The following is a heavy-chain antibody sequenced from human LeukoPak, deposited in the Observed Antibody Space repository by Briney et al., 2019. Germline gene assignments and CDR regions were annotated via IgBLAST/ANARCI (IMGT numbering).Heavy chain of an antibody. V-gene: IGHV3-21*01. CDR2: IWSDSAEI. Sequence: PGGSLRLSCAASGFIFSRYTINWVRQAPGKGLEWVSSIWSDSAEIHYADSVKGRFTISRDNAKDSLYLQMNSPRAEDSAVYYCARDFFHSDISRPFDYWGQGTLVTVSS. CDR1: GFIFSRYT. D-gene: IGHD3-3*02. J-gene: IGHJ4*02. CDR3: ARDFFHSDISRPFDY.